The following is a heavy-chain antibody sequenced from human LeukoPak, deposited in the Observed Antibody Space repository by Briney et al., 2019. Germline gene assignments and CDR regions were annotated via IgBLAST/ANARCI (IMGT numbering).Heavy chain of an antibody. D-gene: IGHD1-20*01. Sequence: GGSLRLSCAASGFIFANEPMNWVRQTPGKGLEWVAHIRSDTKTIVYAGSVKGRFTISRDNARDSLSLQMNSLRVEDTAVYYCVRDYNWVFDYWGQGALVTVSS. J-gene: IGHJ4*02. CDR3: VRDYNWVFDY. CDR2: IRSDTKTI. CDR1: GFIFANEP. V-gene: IGHV3-48*01.